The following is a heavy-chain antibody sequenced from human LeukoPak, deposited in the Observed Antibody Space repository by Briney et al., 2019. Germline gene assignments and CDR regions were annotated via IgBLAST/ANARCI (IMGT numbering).Heavy chain of an antibody. CDR3: ARETYYYDSSGYYLSSFDY. D-gene: IGHD3-22*01. CDR2: IGSSGGTI. J-gene: IGHJ4*02. CDR1: GFTFSSYS. Sequence: GGSLRLSCAASGFTFSSYSMNWVRQAPGKGLEWVSYIGSSGGTIYYADSVKGRFTISRDNGKNSLYLQMNSLRAEDTAVYYCARETYYYDSSGYYLSSFDYWGQGTLVTVSS. V-gene: IGHV3-48*01.